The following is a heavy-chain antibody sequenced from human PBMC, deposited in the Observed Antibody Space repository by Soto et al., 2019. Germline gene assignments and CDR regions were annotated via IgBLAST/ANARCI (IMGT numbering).Heavy chain of an antibody. J-gene: IGHJ4*02. CDR3: ARGRGGAGDY. V-gene: IGHV3-7*03. D-gene: IGHD3-10*01. Sequence: VQLVESGGGLVQPGGSLRLSCAASGFTFSTYWMTWVRQAPGKGLEWVANINQDGSEKYHVDSVEGRFTASRDNARKSLFLQMNSLRAEDTAVYYCARGRGGAGDYWGQGTLVTVSS. CDR2: INQDGSEK. CDR1: GFTFSTYW.